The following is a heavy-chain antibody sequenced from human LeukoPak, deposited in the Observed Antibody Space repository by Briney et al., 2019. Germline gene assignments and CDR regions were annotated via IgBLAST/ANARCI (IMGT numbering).Heavy chain of an antibody. CDR2: ISGSSTSI. D-gene: IGHD1-26*01. V-gene: IGHV3-48*01. CDR3: TRELGSH. J-gene: IGHJ4*02. CDR1: GFTFIPYN. Sequence: TGGSLRLSCVVSGFTFIPYNMNWVRQAPGKGLEWISYISGSSTSIFCANSVKGRFTVSMVNAKNSLSLQMNSLRVDDTAVYYRTRELGSHWGQGSMVTVSS.